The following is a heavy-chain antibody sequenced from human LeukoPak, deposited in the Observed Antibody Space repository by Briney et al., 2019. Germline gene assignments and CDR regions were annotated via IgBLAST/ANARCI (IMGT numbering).Heavy chain of an antibody. J-gene: IGHJ4*02. CDR1: GFTFSSYA. Sequence: PGASLRLSCAASGFTFSSYAMSWVRQAPGKGLEWVSAISGSGGSTYYADSVKGRFTISRDNSKNTLYLQMNSLGAEDTAVYYCAKRRDGPFGYSPGYFDYWGQGTLVTVSS. CDR3: AKRRDGPFGYSPGYFDY. D-gene: IGHD3-22*01. CDR2: ISGSGGST. V-gene: IGHV3-23*01.